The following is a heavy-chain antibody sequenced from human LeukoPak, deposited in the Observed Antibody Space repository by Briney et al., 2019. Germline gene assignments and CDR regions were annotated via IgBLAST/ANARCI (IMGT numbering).Heavy chain of an antibody. D-gene: IGHD1-1*01. CDR2: ISSSSSYI. Sequence: PGGSLRLSCAASGFTFRGYSMNWVRQAPGKGLEWVSSISSSSSYIYYAVSVKGRFTISRDNAKNSLYLQMNSLRAEDTAVSYCARDGTTTGYYYYYYMDVWGKGTTVTVSS. J-gene: IGHJ6*03. V-gene: IGHV3-21*01. CDR3: ARDGTTTGYYYYYYMDV. CDR1: GFTFRGYS.